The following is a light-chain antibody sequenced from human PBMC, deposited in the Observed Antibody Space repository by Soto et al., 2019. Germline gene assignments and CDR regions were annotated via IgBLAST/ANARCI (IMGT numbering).Light chain of an antibody. CDR1: QNLGTLY. V-gene: IGKV3-20*01. J-gene: IGKJ1*01. CDR2: SAS. CDR3: QQYAGSPRT. Sequence: EIVLTQSPGTLSLSPGKRGTLSCRASQNLGTLYLAWFQQKAGQAPRLLIYSASRRATGIPDRFTGSGSGTDFTLTINRVEPEDFAVYFCQQYAGSPRTFGQATKLEIK.